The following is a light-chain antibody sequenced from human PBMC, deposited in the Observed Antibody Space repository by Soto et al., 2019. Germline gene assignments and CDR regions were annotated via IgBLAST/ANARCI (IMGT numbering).Light chain of an antibody. V-gene: IGLV2-14*01. Sequence: QSALTQPASVSGSPGQSITISCTGTSSDVRGYNYVSWYQQHPGKAPKLMIYEVSNRPSGVSNRFSGSKSGNTASLTISGLHTEDEADYYCSSYTSSSTLVFGTGTKLTVL. J-gene: IGLJ1*01. CDR1: SSDVRGYNY. CDR2: EVS. CDR3: SSYTSSSTLV.